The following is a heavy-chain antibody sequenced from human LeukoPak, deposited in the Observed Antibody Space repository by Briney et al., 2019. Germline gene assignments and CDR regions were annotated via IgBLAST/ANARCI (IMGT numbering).Heavy chain of an antibody. D-gene: IGHD6-19*01. CDR3: ARDTRYSSGWYDAFDI. V-gene: IGHV1-18*01. Sequence: GASVKVSCKASGYTFTSYGFSWVRQAPGQGLEGVGLSSAYNGNTKYAQKLQGRVTMNTDTSTSTAYTELRSLRSDDTAVYYCARDTRYSSGWYDAFDIWGPGTMVTVSS. J-gene: IGHJ3*02. CDR2: SSAYNGNT. CDR1: GYTFTSYG.